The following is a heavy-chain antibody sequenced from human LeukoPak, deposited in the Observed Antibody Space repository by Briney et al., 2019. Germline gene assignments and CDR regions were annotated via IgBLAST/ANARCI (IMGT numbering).Heavy chain of an antibody. V-gene: IGHV3-7*03. CDR2: IKQDGSEK. D-gene: IGHD1-14*01. J-gene: IGHJ4*02. Sequence: GGSLRLSCAASGFTFSSYWMSWVRQAPGKGLEWVANIKQDGSEKYYVDSVKGRFTISRDNSKSTVYLQMNNLSDEDTGVYFCARENLVHWGQGTLVIVSS. CDR1: GFTFSSYW. CDR3: ARENLVH.